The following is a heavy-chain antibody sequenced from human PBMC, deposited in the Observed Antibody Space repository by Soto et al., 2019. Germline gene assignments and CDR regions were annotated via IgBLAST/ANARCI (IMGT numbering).Heavy chain of an antibody. V-gene: IGHV6-1*01. J-gene: IGHJ4*02. CDR1: GDSVSSNTAA. CDR2: TYYRSKWYD. Sequence: SQTLSLTCAISGDSVSSNTAAWNWIRQSPSRGLEWLGRTYYRSKWYDDYAESVSSRININPDTSKNQFSLHLNSVTPEDTAIYYCARVYSSLSSYDYWGQGTLVTVSS. D-gene: IGHD5-18*01. CDR3: ARVYSSLSSYDY.